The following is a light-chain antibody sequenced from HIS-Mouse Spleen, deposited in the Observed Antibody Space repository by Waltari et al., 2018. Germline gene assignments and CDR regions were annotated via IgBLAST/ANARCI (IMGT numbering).Light chain of an antibody. J-gene: IGKJ2*01. Sequence: EIVLTQSPGTLSLSPGERATLSCRASQSVISSYLAWYQQKPGQAPRLLIDGASSRATGIPDRFSGSGSGTDFTLTISRLEPEDFAVYYCQQYGSSPPYTFGQGTKLEIK. V-gene: IGKV3-20*01. CDR1: QSVISSY. CDR2: GAS. CDR3: QQYGSSPPYT.